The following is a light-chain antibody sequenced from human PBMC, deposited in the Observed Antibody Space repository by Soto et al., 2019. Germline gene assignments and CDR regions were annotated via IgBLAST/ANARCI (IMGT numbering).Light chain of an antibody. CDR2: GTS. CDR3: QRYGSSPLIT. Sequence: ETVLTQSPGTLSLSPGERATLSCRASQSVSSSSLAWYQRRPGQAPRLLIYGTSSRATGIPDRFSGSGSGTDFTLTISRLEPEDFAVYFCQRYGSSPLITFGQGTRLEI. J-gene: IGKJ5*01. CDR1: QSVSSSS. V-gene: IGKV3-20*01.